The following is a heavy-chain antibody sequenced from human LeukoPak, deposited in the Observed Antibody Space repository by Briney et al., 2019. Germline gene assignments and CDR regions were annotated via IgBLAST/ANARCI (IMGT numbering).Heavy chain of an antibody. V-gene: IGHV3-20*04. J-gene: IGHJ4*02. CDR1: GFTFSSYG. D-gene: IGHD5-12*01. CDR2: INWNGGST. CDR3: ASRRGYSGWNYFDY. Sequence: GGSLRLSCAASGFTFSSYGMHWVRQAPGKGLEWVSGINWNGGSTGYADSVKGRFTISRDNAKNSLYLQMSSLRAEDTALYYCASRRGYSGWNYFDYWGQGTLVTVSS.